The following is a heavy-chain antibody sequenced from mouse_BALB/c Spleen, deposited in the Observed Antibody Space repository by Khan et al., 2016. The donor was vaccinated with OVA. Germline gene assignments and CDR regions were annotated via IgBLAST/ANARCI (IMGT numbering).Heavy chain of an antibody. D-gene: IGHD2-2*01. CDR3: AIIYYGYDWFTY. CDR1: GLSLTNYG. Sequence: QVQLKESGPGLVAPSQSLSITCTVSGLSLTNYGISWIRQPPGKGLEWLGVIWGDGSTNYHSALISRLSINKDNSKSQVFLKLNSQQTDDTATYYCAIIYYGYDWFTYWGQGTLVTVSA. J-gene: IGHJ3*01. V-gene: IGHV2-3*01. CDR2: IWGDGST.